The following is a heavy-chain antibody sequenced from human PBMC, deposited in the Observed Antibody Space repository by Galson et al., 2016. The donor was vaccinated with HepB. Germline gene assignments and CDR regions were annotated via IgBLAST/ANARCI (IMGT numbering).Heavy chain of an antibody. CDR1: GFTFSNFA. CDR3: ARLGRYTGWYSVY. D-gene: IGHD3-16*02. CDR2: INSDGSTT. V-gene: IGHV3-74*01. Sequence: SLRLSCAASGFTFSNFAMNWVRQAPGKGLVWVTRINSDGSTTIYADSVKGRFTISRDNAKNTVYLQMNRLRAEDTAVYYCARLGRYTGWYSVYWGQGTLVTVSS. J-gene: IGHJ4*02.